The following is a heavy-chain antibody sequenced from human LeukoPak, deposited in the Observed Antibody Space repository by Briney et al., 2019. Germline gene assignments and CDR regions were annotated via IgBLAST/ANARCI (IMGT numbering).Heavy chain of an antibody. Sequence: PSETLSLTCTVSGGSISSGDYYWSWIRQPPGKGLEWIGYIYYSGSTYYNPSLKSRVTISVDTSENQFSLKLSSVTAADTAVYYCAGLLYAGRVDYWGQGTLVTVSS. CDR1: GGSISSGDYY. V-gene: IGHV4-30-4*08. D-gene: IGHD2-2*02. CDR2: IYYSGST. CDR3: AGLLYAGRVDY. J-gene: IGHJ4*02.